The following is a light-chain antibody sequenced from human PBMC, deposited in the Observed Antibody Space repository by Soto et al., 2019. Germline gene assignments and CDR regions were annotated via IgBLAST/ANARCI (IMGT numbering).Light chain of an antibody. CDR1: SSDIGAGYD. Sequence: QAVVTQPPSVSGAPGQRVTISCTGTSSDIGAGYDVHWYQQLPGTAPKLLIYGNDNRPSGVPDRFSGSKSGTSASLAITGLQAEDEADYYCQSYDGSLSGSVVFGGGTKLTVL. CDR2: GND. J-gene: IGLJ2*01. CDR3: QSYDGSLSGSVV. V-gene: IGLV1-40*01.